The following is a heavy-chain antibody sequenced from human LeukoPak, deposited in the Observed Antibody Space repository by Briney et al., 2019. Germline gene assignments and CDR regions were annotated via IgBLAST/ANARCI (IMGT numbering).Heavy chain of an antibody. CDR1: GYTFTSYG. J-gene: IGHJ4*02. CDR2: ISAYNGNT. CDR3: ARAPAYRSYGDYGY. Sequence: ASVKVSCKASGYTFTSYGISWVRQAPGQGLEWMGWISAYNGNTNYAQKLQGRVTMTTDTSTSTAYMELRSLRSADTAVYYCARAPAYRSYGDYGYWGQGTLVTVSS. D-gene: IGHD4-17*01. V-gene: IGHV1-18*01.